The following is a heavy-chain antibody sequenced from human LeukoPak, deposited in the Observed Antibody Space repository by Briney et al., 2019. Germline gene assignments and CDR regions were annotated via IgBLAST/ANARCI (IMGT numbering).Heavy chain of an antibody. CDR2: IYYSGST. J-gene: IGHJ4*02. D-gene: IGHD2-15*01. CDR3: ARGSGALDFDY. V-gene: IGHV4-59*11. CDR1: GGSISSHY. Sequence: PSGTLSLTCTVSGGSISSHYWSWIRQPPGKGLEWIGYIYYSGSTNYNPSLKSRVTISVDTSKNQFSLKLSSVTAADTAVYYCARGSGALDFDYWGQGTLVTVSS.